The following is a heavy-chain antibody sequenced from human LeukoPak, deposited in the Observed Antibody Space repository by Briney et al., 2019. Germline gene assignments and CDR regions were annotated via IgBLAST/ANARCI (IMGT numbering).Heavy chain of an antibody. CDR2: IKQDGSEK. CDR1: GFTFSSYW. Sequence: PGGSLRLSCAASGFTFSSYWMSWVRQAPGKGLEWVANIKQDGSEKYYVDSVKGRFTISRDNAKNSLYLQMNSLRAEDTAVYYCARALLWFGEATGPSDYWGQGTLVTVSS. V-gene: IGHV3-7*01. D-gene: IGHD3-10*01. CDR3: ARALLWFGEATGPSDY. J-gene: IGHJ4*02.